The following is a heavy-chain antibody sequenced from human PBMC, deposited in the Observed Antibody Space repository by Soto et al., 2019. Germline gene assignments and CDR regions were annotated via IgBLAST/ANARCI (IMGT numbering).Heavy chain of an antibody. D-gene: IGHD6-13*01. V-gene: IGHV1-69*01. J-gene: IGHJ5*02. Sequence: QVQLVQSGAEVKKPGSSVKVSCKASGGTFSSYAISWVRQAPGQGLEWMGGIIPIFGTANYAQKFQGRVSITADESTVTAYMELSSLRSEDTAVYYCARGELRGRWVPSSRWYWFDPWGQGTLVTVSS. CDR3: ARGELRGRWVPSSRWYWFDP. CDR2: IIPIFGTA. CDR1: GGTFSSYA.